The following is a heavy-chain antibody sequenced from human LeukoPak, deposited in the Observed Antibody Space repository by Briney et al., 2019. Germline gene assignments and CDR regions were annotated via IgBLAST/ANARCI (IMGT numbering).Heavy chain of an antibody. CDR1: GDTFTGYY. CDR2: SNPHSGGT. CDR3: ARVVYSGSYNFDY. V-gene: IGHV1-2*02. Sequence: GASVRVSCAASGDTFTGYYMHWVRQAPGQGLEWMGWSNPHSGGTSYAQKFQGRVTMTRDTSISTAYMELSRLRSDDTAVYYCARVVYSGSYNFDYWGQGTLVTVSS. J-gene: IGHJ4*02. D-gene: IGHD1-26*01.